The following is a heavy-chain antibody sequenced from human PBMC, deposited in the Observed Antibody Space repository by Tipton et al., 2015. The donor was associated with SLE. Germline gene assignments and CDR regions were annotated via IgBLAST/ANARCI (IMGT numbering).Heavy chain of an antibody. J-gene: IGHJ3*02. V-gene: IGHV4-34*01. CDR3: ARAQGEMDAFDI. D-gene: IGHD3-10*01. CDR2: INHSGST. CDR1: GGSFSGYY. Sequence: TLSLTCAVYGGSFSGYYWSWIRQPPGKGLEWIGEINHSGSTNYNPSLKGRVTISVDTSKNQFSLKLSSVTAADTAVYYCARAQGEMDAFDIWGQGTMVTVSS.